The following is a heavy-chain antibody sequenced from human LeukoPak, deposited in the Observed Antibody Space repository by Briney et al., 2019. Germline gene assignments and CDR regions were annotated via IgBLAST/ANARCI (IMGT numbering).Heavy chain of an antibody. V-gene: IGHV3-33*01. J-gene: IGHJ6*03. CDR3: ARSGIAAAGTVDYYYYMDV. Sequence: GGSLRLSCAASGFTFSSYGMHWVRQAPGKGLEWVAVIWYDGSNKYYADSVKGRFTISRDNSKNTLYLQMNSLKAVDTAVYYCARSGIAAAGTVDYYYYMDVWGKGTTVTVSS. D-gene: IGHD6-13*01. CDR2: IWYDGSNK. CDR1: GFTFSSYG.